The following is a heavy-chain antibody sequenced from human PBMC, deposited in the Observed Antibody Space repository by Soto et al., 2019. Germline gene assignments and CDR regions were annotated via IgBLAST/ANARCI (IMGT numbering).Heavy chain of an antibody. CDR1: GFSFSSYA. CDR3: AKVGGIADRLDYYYGMDV. D-gene: IGHD6-6*01. CDR2: ISGSGGST. V-gene: IGHV3-23*01. J-gene: IGHJ6*02. Sequence: PGWALRLSCAASGFSFSSYAMSWVRQAPGKGLEWVSAISGSGGSTYYADSVKGRFTISRDNSKNTLYLQMNSLRAEDTAVYYCAKVGGIADRLDYYYGMDVWGQGTTVTASS.